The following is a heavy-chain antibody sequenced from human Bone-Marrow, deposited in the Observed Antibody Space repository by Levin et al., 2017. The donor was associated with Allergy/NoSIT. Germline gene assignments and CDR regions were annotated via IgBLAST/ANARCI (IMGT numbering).Heavy chain of an antibody. CDR1: GFSISGGYY. J-gene: IGHJ6*02. D-gene: IGHD3-10*01. CDR3: ARGRGSGKVVPYYYYIMDV. Sequence: SSETLSLTCDVSGFSISGGYYWGWIRQPPGKGLEWIGTVYHSGTTYYNPSLKGRVTISIDTSKNQISLRLPSVTAADTAMYYCARGRGSGKVVPYYYYIMDVWGQGTTVTVSS. CDR2: VYHSGTT. V-gene: IGHV4-38-2*01.